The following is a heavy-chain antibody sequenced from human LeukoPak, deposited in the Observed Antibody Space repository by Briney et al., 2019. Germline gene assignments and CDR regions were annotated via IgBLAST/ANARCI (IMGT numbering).Heavy chain of an antibody. Sequence: PGGSLRLSCAASGFTVSSNYMSWVRQAPGKGLEWVSVIYSGGSTYYADSVKGRFTISRDNSKNTLYLQMNSLRAEDTAVYYCASVAGSYYFDYWGQGTLVTVSS. CDR3: ASVAGSYYFDY. V-gene: IGHV3-53*01. CDR2: IYSGGST. D-gene: IGHD2-21*01. CDR1: GFTVSSNY. J-gene: IGHJ4*02.